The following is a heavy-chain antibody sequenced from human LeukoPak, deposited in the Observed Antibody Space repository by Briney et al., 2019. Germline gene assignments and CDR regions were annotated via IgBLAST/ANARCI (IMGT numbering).Heavy chain of an antibody. Sequence: SETLSLTCTVSGGSISSGGYYWSWIRQHPGKGLEWIVYIYYSGSTYYNPSLKSRVTISVDTSKNQFSLKLSSVTAADTAVYYCARASSSGYYYVNWFDHWGQGTLVTVSS. D-gene: IGHD3-22*01. CDR1: GGSISSGGYY. J-gene: IGHJ5*02. V-gene: IGHV4-31*03. CDR3: ARASSSGYYYVNWFDH. CDR2: IYYSGST.